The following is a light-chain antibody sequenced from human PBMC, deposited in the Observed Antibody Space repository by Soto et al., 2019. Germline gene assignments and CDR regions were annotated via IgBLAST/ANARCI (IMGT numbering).Light chain of an antibody. Sequence: DIQITQSPSSLSASVGDRVTITCRASQSIANYLAWYQQKPGKVPKLLIYAASILKSGVPSRFSGSQYGTDFSLTISGLQPEDVATYYCQKYNTAPFTFGPGTKVDVK. CDR3: QKYNTAPFT. J-gene: IGKJ3*01. V-gene: IGKV1-27*01. CDR2: AAS. CDR1: QSIANY.